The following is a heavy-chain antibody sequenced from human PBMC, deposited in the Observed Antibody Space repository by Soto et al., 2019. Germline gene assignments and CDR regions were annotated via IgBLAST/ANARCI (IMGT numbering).Heavy chain of an antibody. V-gene: IGHV2-5*02. Sequence: SGPTLVNPTQTLTLTCTFSGFSLSTSGVGVGWIRQPPGKALEWLALSYWDDDKRYIPSRNSRLTINKETSKNQVVLRMTNMDPVDTASYYCAHISSGWYVVDYWGQGTLVTVSS. CDR2: SYWDDDK. J-gene: IGHJ4*02. CDR3: AHISSGWYVVDY. D-gene: IGHD6-19*01. CDR1: GFSLSTSGVG.